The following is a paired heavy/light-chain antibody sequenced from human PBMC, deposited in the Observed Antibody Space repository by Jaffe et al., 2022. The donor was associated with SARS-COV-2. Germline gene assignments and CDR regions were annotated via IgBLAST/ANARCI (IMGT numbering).Light chain of an antibody. V-gene: IGKV4-1*01. CDR2: WAS. Sequence: DIVMTQSPDSLAVSLGERATINCKSSQSVLYSSNNKNYLAWYQQKPGQPPKLLIYWASTRESGVPDRFSGSGSGTDFTLTISSLQAEDVAVYYCQQYYSIPPTFGQGTKVEIK. CDR1: QSVLYSSNNKNY. J-gene: IGKJ1*01. CDR3: QQYYSIPPT.
Heavy chain of an antibody. CDR1: GFTFSTYA. CDR3: ARAYGGSYRGYFDY. V-gene: IGHV3-30*04. D-gene: IGHD1-26*01. CDR2: ISYDGSNK. J-gene: IGHJ4*02. Sequence: QVQLVESGGGVVQPGRSLRLSCAASGFTFSTYAMYWVRQAPGKGLEWVAVISYDGSNKYYTESVKGRFTISRDNSKNTLFLQMSSLRAEDTAVYYCARAYGGSYRGYFDYWGQGTLVTVSS.